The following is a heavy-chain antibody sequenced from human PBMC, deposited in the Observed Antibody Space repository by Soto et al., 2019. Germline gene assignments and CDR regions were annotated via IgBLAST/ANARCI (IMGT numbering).Heavy chain of an antibody. CDR1: GFTFSSYA. J-gene: IGHJ4*02. CDR2: VSGSGGIP. V-gene: IGHV3-23*01. Sequence: GGSLRLSCAASGFTFSSYAMTWVRQDPGKGLEWVSAVSGSGGIPVYEYSVKGRFTNSSDNSRNTLYLQMNSLRAEDTAVYYCAKDVKYYYGSGSSFDYWGQGTLVTVSS. CDR3: AKDVKYYYGSGSSFDY. D-gene: IGHD3-10*01.